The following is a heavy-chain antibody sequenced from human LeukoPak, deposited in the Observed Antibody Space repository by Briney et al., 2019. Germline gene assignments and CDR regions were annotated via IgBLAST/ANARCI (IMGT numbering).Heavy chain of an antibody. Sequence: GGSLRLSCAASGFTFRSYSMNWVRQAPGKGLEWVSYISSSSSTIYYADSVKGRFTISRDNAKNSLYLQMNSLRAEDTAVYYCARSTGRAAAGRGNYFDYWGQGTLVTVSS. CDR3: ARSTGRAAAGRGNYFDY. CDR2: ISSSSSTI. J-gene: IGHJ4*02. V-gene: IGHV3-48*01. CDR1: GFTFRSYS. D-gene: IGHD6-13*01.